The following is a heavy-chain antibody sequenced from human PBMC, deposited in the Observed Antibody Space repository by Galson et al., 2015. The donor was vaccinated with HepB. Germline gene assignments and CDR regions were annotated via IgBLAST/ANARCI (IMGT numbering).Heavy chain of an antibody. J-gene: IGHJ6*02. CDR2: ISYSGRT. CDR3: TRARRDSYGFTAFYYYYYGMDV. D-gene: IGHD5-18*01. Sequence: LSLTCTVSGGSISGYYWSWVRQPPGKGLEWIGSISYSGRTFYNPSLKSRVTMSVDTSKHQFSLKLSSVTAADTAVYYCTRARRDSYGFTAFYYYYYGMDVWGQGTTVTVSS. CDR1: GGSISGYY. V-gene: IGHV4-39*07.